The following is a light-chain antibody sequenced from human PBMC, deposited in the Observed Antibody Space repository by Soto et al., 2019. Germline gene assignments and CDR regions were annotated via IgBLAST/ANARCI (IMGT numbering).Light chain of an antibody. V-gene: IGKV3-15*01. CDR3: QQYNKCPLT. CDR2: HAS. J-gene: IGKJ4*01. Sequence: EIVMTQSPATLSVSPGERAILSCRASQSVSNNLAWYQQKPGQAPSLLIYHASTWATGIPARFSGSGSGTEFTLSISSLQSEDFAVYYCQQYNKCPLTFGGGTKVEIK. CDR1: QSVSNN.